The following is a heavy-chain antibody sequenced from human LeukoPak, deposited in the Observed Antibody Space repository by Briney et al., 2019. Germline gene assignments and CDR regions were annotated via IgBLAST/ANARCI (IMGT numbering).Heavy chain of an antibody. CDR2: VYSSGSS. Sequence: SETLSLTCTVSGGFMSSYYLSWIRQPAGKGLEWIGRVYSSGSSNYNPSLESRVTMSLDTSKKQFSLGLTSVTAADTAVYYCARAYYYDSSGYYYGHEKFDYWVQGILVTVSS. CDR1: GGFMSSYY. V-gene: IGHV4-4*07. D-gene: IGHD3-22*01. CDR3: ARAYYYDSSGYYYGHEKFDY. J-gene: IGHJ4*02.